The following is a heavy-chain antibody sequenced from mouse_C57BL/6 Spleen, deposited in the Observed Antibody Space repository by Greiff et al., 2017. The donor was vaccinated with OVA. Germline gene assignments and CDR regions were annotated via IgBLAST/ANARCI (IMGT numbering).Heavy chain of an antibody. Sequence: QVQLKESGAELAKPGASVKLSCKASGYTFTSYWMHWVKQRPGQGLEWIGYINPSSGYTKYNQKFKDKATLTADKSSSTAYMQLSSLTYEDSAVYYCARDSSGHEGYFDYWGQGTTLTVSS. J-gene: IGHJ2*01. V-gene: IGHV1-7*01. CDR2: INPSSGYT. CDR1: GYTFTSYW. D-gene: IGHD3-2*02. CDR3: ARDSSGHEGYFDY.